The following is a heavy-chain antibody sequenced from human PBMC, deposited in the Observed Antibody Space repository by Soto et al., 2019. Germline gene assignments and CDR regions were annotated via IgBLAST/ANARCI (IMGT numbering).Heavy chain of an antibody. J-gene: IGHJ3*02. CDR2: IIPIFGTA. CDR1: GGTFSSYA. D-gene: IGHD6-19*01. CDR3: ARDIIAVAGTGAFDI. V-gene: IGHV1-69*13. Sequence: SVKVSCKASGGTFSSYAISWVRQAPGQGLEWMGGIIPIFGTANYAQKFQGRVTITADESTSTAYMELSSLRSEDTAVYYCARDIIAVAGTGAFDIWGQGTMVTV.